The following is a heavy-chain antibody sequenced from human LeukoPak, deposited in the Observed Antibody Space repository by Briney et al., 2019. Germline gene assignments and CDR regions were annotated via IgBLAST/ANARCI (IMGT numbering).Heavy chain of an antibody. D-gene: IGHD3-10*01. J-gene: IGHJ4*02. Sequence: GGSLRLSCAASGFTFSSYSMNWVRQAPGKGLEWVSSISSSSSYIYYADSVKGRFTISRDNAKNSLYLQMNSLRAEDTAVYYCAREFGELLYPDYWGQGTLVTVSS. CDR1: GFTFSSYS. CDR2: ISSSSSYI. CDR3: AREFGELLYPDY. V-gene: IGHV3-21*01.